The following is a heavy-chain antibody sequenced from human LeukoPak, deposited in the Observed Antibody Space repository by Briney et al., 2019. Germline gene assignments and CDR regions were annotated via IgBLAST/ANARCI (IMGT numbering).Heavy chain of an antibody. D-gene: IGHD2-15*01. J-gene: IGHJ6*03. Sequence: ASVKVSCKASGCTFSSYAISWLRQAPGQGLEWMGGIIPIFGTANYAQKFQGRVTITADESTSTAYMELSSMRSEDTAVYYCAATVVVVAADYYYYYMDVWGKGTTVTVSS. CDR2: IIPIFGTA. CDR1: GCTFSSYA. CDR3: AATVVVVAADYYYYYMDV. V-gene: IGHV1-69*13.